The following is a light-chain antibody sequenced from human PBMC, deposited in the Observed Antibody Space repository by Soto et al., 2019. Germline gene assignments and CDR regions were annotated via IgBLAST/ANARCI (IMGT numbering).Light chain of an antibody. J-gene: IGLJ3*02. V-gene: IGLV2-23*02. Sequence: QSALTQPASVSGSPGQSITISCTGTSSDVGSYNLVSWYQQHPGKAPKFMIYEVTKRPSGVSNRFSGSKSGNTASLTISGLQAEDEADYDCCSYADSSTWVFGGGTQLTVL. CDR1: SSDVGSYNL. CDR2: EVT. CDR3: CSYADSSTWV.